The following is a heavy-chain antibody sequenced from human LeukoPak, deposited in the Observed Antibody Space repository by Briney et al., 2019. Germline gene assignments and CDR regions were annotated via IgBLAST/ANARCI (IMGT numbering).Heavy chain of an antibody. CDR3: AGGSSDWYPNWLDP. J-gene: IGHJ5*02. D-gene: IGHD6-13*01. V-gene: IGHV3-30*03. CDR2: ISFDGSYK. CDR1: GFTFSSYD. Sequence: GSLRLSCAASGFTFSSYDMHWVRQAPGKGLEWVAVISFDGSYKYYAESVKGRFTISRDNSKNTLHLQMSSLRAEDTAVYYCAGGSSDWYPNWLDPWGQGTLVTVSS.